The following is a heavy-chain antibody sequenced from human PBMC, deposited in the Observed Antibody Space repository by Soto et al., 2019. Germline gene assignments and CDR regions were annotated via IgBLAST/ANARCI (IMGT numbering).Heavy chain of an antibody. CDR2: LIPIPGTA. Sequence: QVQLVQSGAEVKKPGSSVKVSCKASGGTFGSYAISWVRQAPGQGLEWMGGLIPIPGTANYAQKFQGRVTIAADESTSTAYKELSSLISEDTAVYYCARSQGSSTSLEIYYYYYYGMDVWGQGTMVTVSS. V-gene: IGHV1-69*01. CDR1: GGTFGSYA. D-gene: IGHD2-2*01. J-gene: IGHJ6*02. CDR3: ARSQGSSTSLEIYYYYYYGMDV.